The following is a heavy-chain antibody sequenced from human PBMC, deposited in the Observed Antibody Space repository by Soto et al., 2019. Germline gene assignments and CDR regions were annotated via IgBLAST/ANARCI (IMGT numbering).Heavy chain of an antibody. D-gene: IGHD2-21*01. J-gene: IGHJ6*03. CDR3: AKCGADWISYYMDV. Sequence: GGSLRLSCAASGFTFSSYAMSWVRQAPGKGLEWVSAISGSGGSTYYADSVKGRFTISRDNSKNTLYLQMNSLRAEDTAVYYCAKCGADWISYYMDVWGKGTTVTVSS. CDR2: ISGSGGST. CDR1: GFTFSSYA. V-gene: IGHV3-23*01.